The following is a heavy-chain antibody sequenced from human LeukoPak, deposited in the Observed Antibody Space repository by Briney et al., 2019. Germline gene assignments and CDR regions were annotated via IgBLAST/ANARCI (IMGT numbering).Heavy chain of an antibody. V-gene: IGHV3-30*02. CDR1: GFTFRSYG. CDR3: AKDKGMVRELDY. J-gene: IGHJ4*02. CDR2: IQSDGGNK. Sequence: GGSLRLSCTASGFTFRSYGMHWVRQAPGKGLEWLAFIQSDGGNKYYADSVKGRFTISRDNSKNTLFLQMNSLRGEDTAVYYCAKDKGMVRELDYWGQGTLVTVSS. D-gene: IGHD3-10*01.